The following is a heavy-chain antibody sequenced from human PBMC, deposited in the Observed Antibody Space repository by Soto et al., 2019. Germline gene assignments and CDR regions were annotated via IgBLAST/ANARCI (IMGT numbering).Heavy chain of an antibody. V-gene: IGHV3-15*07. J-gene: IGHJ6*02. D-gene: IGHD3-10*01. CDR2: IKSKTDGGTT. CDR1: GFTFSNAW. Sequence: PGGSLRLSCAASGFTFSNAWMNWVRQAPGKGLEWVGRIKSKTDGGTTDYAAPVKGRFTISRDDSKNTLYLQMNSLKTEDTAVYYCTTELLWFGEPRVYYYYNGMDVWGQGTTVTVSS. CDR3: TTELLWFGEPRVYYYYNGMDV.